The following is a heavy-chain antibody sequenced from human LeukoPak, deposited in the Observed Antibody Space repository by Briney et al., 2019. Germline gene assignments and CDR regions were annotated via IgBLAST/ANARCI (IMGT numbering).Heavy chain of an antibody. J-gene: IGHJ6*02. CDR1: GFTFDDYA. CDR2: ISWNSGSI. Sequence: GGSLRLSCAASGFTFDDYAMHWVRQAPGKGLEWVSGISWNSGSIGYADSVKGRFTISRDNADNSLYLQMNSLRAEDTAVYYCTKDGRVASAINRPTYYYGMDVWGQGTTVTVSS. CDR3: TKDGRVASAINRPTYYYGMDV. V-gene: IGHV3-9*01. D-gene: IGHD5-18*01.